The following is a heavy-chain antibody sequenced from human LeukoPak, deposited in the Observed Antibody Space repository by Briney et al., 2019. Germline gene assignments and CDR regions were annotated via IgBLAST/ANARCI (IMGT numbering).Heavy chain of an antibody. CDR3: AKDRSIGTYYTFDH. CDR1: GFTFDDYV. CDR2: ISASAAMT. D-gene: IGHD1-26*01. V-gene: IGHV3-23*01. Sequence: GGSLRLSCAASGFTFDDYVMTWVRQAPGKGLEWVSSISASAAMTYYADSVKGRFTVSRDNSNNRLYLQMSGLTAADTAVYYCAKDRSIGTYYTFDHWGQGTLVTVSS. J-gene: IGHJ4*02.